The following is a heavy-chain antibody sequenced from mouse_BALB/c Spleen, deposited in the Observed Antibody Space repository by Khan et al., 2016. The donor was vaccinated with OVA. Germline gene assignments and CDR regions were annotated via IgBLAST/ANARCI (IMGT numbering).Heavy chain of an antibody. CDR3: ARGNYYGDYFDY. Sequence: EVQLVESGPGLVKPSQSLSLTCTVTGYSITSGYAWNWIRQFPGNKLEWMGYISYSGGTSYNPSLKSRISITRDPSKNQFFLQLHSVTTEDTATYYCARGNYYGDYFDYWGQGTTLTVSA. CDR2: ISYSGGT. J-gene: IGHJ2*01. D-gene: IGHD1-1*01. CDR1: GYSITSGYA. V-gene: IGHV3-2*02.